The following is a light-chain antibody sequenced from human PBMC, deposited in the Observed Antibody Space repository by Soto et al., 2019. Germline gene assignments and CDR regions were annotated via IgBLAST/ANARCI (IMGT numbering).Light chain of an antibody. CDR1: QGVSAY. Sequence: DIQMTQSPSSLSASVRDRVTITCRASQGVSAYLLWYQQRQGRAPKLLIYAASNLLSGVPSRFSGSGSGTNFTLTSTSLHPEGFATYYCQQSYKTPHTFGQGTKLETK. V-gene: IGKV1-39*01. J-gene: IGKJ2*01. CDR3: QQSYKTPHT. CDR2: AAS.